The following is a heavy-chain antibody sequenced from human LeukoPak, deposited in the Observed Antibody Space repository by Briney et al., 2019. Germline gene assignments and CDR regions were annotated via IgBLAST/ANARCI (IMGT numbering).Heavy chain of an antibody. CDR1: GFTFTTYS. Sequence: GGSLRLSCAASGFTFTTYSMNWVRQAPGKGLEWVSSITSSSASTYYADSVKGRFTISRDNAKNSLYPQMNSLRAEDTAVYYCAELGITMIGGVWGKGTTVTISS. J-gene: IGHJ6*04. V-gene: IGHV3-21*01. CDR3: AELGITMIGGV. D-gene: IGHD3-10*02. CDR2: ITSSSAST.